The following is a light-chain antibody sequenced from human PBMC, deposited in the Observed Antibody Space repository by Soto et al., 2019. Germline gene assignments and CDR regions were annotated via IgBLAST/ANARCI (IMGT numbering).Light chain of an antibody. CDR3: SSYTSSSTYV. CDR1: SSDVGGYHY. J-gene: IGLJ1*01. Sequence: QSVLAQPASVSGSPGQSITISCTGTSSDVGGYHYVSWYQQYPGKAPKVMIYDVSNRPPGVSNRFSGSKSGTTASLTISGLQAEDEADYYCSSYTSSSTYVFGTGTKVTVL. V-gene: IGLV2-14*01. CDR2: DVS.